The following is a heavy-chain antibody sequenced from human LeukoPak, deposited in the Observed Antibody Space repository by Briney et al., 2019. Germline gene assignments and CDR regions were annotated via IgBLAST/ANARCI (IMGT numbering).Heavy chain of an antibody. Sequence: GSLRLSCAASGFTFSNYAMSWVRQAPGKGLEWVSSISGSGDSTYYADSVKGRFTISRDTSKNTLYLQMNSLRAEDTAVYYCAKVSSGWPDPFDYWGQGTLVTVSS. CDR3: AKVSSGWPDPFDY. J-gene: IGHJ4*02. CDR2: ISGSGDST. D-gene: IGHD6-19*01. CDR1: GFTFSNYA. V-gene: IGHV3-23*01.